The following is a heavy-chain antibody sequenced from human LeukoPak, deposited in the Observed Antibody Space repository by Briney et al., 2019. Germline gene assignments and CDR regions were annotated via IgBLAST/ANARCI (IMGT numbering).Heavy chain of an antibody. D-gene: IGHD6-19*01. CDR3: ARERVQWLVRRFFFFDY. CDR1: GGSISSSNW. J-gene: IGHJ4*02. V-gene: IGHV4-4*02. CDR2: IYHSGST. Sequence: SETLSLTCAVSGGSISSSNWWSWVRQPPGKGLEWIGEIYHSGSTNYNPSLKSRVTISVDKSKNQFSLKLSSVTAADTAVYYCARERVQWLVRRFFFFDYWGQGTLVTVSS.